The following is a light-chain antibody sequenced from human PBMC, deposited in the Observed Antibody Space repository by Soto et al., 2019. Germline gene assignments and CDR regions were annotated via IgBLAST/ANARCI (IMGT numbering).Light chain of an antibody. J-gene: IGKJ2*01. CDR2: GVS. CDR3: QQYGSSPYT. V-gene: IGKV3-20*01. CDR1: QSVNTKY. Sequence: EIVLTQSPGTLSLSPGERATLSCRASQSVNTKYLAWYQQKPGQAPRLLISGVSSRATGIPDRFSGSGSGTDFILTISRLEPEDFAVYYCQQYGSSPYTFGLGTKLEIK.